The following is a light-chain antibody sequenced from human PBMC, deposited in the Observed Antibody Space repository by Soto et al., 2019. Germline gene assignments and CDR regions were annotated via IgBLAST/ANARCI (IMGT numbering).Light chain of an antibody. J-gene: IGKJ1*01. CDR1: QTIRTY. CDR3: QQTYNVPQT. Sequence: EIPMTQFPSSLSASVGDRVTITCRASQTIRTYLNWFQQKPGKGPELLIYAASSLQSGVPSRFTGSVSGADFTLTISSLQPEDTATYYCQQTYNVPQTYGQGTKVEIK. CDR2: AAS. V-gene: IGKV1-39*01.